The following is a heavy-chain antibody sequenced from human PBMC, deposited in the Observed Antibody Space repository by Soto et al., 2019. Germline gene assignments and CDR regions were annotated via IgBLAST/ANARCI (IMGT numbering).Heavy chain of an antibody. D-gene: IGHD6-13*01. J-gene: IGHJ4*02. CDR1: GFTFSTYA. Sequence: QVQLVESGGGVVQPGRSLRLSCAASGFTFSTYAMHWVRQAPGKGLEWVAVMSYDGSTKYYADSVKGRFTISRDNSENTLYLQMNSLRAEDTAVYYCATSSPLEYKAYFDQWGQGTLVTVSS. CDR3: ATSSPLEYKAYFDQ. V-gene: IGHV3-30-3*01. CDR2: MSYDGSTK.